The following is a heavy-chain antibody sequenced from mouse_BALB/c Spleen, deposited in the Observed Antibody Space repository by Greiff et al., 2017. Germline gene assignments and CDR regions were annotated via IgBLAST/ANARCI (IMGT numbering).Heavy chain of an antibody. CDR3: NAGLGRGFDY. CDR2: IDPENGDT. V-gene: IGHV14-4*02. D-gene: IGHD4-1*01. J-gene: IGHJ2*01. CDR1: GFNIKDYY. Sequence: EVQRVESGAELVRSGASVKLSCTASGFNIKDYYMHWVKQRPEQGLEWIGWIDPENGDTEYAPKFQGKATMTADTSSNTAYLQLSSLTSEDTAVYYCNAGLGRGFDYWGQGTTLTVSS.